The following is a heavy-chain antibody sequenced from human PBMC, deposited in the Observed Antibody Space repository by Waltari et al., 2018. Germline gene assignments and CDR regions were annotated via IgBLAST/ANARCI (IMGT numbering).Heavy chain of an antibody. V-gene: IGHV4-34*01. J-gene: IGHJ5*02. CDR3: ARARRGLLSQWFDP. D-gene: IGHD2-2*01. Sequence: QVQLQQWGAGLLKPSATLSLTCAVYGGASSGYYLTWTRQPPGKGLEWIGEINHSGSTNYNPSLKSRVTISVDTSKNQFSLKLSSVTAADTAVYYCARARRGLLSQWFDPWGQGTLVTVSS. CDR2: INHSGST. CDR1: GGASSGYY.